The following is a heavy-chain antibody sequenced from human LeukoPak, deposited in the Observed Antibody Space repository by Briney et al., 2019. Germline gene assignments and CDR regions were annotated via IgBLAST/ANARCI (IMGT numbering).Heavy chain of an antibody. CDR1: GFTFSSYA. J-gene: IGHJ4*02. Sequence: GGSLRLSCAASGFTFSSYAMSWVRQAPGKGLEWVSVISGPGGSTYSADSVKGRFTIFRDNSKNTLYLQMNSLRAEDMAVYYCVIVIQWQVYWGQGTLVTVSS. D-gene: IGHD6-19*01. V-gene: IGHV3-23*01. CDR2: ISGPGGST. CDR3: VIVIQWQVY.